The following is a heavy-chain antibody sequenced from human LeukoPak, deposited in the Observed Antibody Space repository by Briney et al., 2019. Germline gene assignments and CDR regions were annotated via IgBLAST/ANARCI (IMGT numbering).Heavy chain of an antibody. CDR1: GFTFSSYA. CDR2: ITSSSSYI. V-gene: IGHV3-21*01. D-gene: IGHD2-21*01. J-gene: IGHJ4*02. CDR3: AKGAPTFYSLVHYFDY. Sequence: GGSLRPSCAASGFTFSSYAMNWVRQAPGKGLEWVSSITSSSSYIYYADSLKGRFTISRDNAKNSLYLQMNSLRAEDTAVYYCAKGAPTFYSLVHYFDYWGQGTLVTVSS.